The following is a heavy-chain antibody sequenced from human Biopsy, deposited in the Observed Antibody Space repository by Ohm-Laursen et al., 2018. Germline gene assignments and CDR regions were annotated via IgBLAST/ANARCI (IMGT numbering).Heavy chain of an antibody. CDR3: ARLYRLDDYWNDDPPDAFDV. CDR2: ISGRGAT. V-gene: IGHV4-59*01. Sequence: SQTLSPTCTVSGGSIRSDYWSWIRQSPRKGLEWIGHISGRGATNYNPSLRGRVAISVDTSKNQFSLKLSSVTAADTAIFFCARLYRLDDYWNDDPPDAFDVWGQGTRVTVSS. J-gene: IGHJ3*01. CDR1: GGSIRSDY. D-gene: IGHD1-1*01.